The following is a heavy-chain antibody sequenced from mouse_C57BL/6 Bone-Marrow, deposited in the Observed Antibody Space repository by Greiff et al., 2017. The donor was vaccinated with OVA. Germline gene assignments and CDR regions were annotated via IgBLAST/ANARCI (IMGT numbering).Heavy chain of an antibody. Sequence: VKLQESGAELVRPGASVTLSCKASGYTFTDYEMHWVKQTPVHGLEWIGAIDPETGGTAYNQKFKGKAILTADKSSSTAYMELRLLTSEDSAVYYCTIDGYYSDYWGQGTTLTVSS. V-gene: IGHV1-15*01. CDR1: GYTFTDYE. CDR2: IDPETGGT. J-gene: IGHJ2*01. D-gene: IGHD2-3*01. CDR3: TIDGYYSDY.